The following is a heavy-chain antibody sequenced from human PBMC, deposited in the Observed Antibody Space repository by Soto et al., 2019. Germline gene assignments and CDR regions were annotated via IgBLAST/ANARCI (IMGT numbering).Heavy chain of an antibody. CDR1: GYTFTSYA. CDR3: TRDVGYSYGDY. V-gene: IGHV1-3*05. D-gene: IGHD5-18*01. Sequence: QVQLVQSGAEEKKPGASVKVSCKASGYTFTSYAMHWVRQAPGQRLEWMGWINAGNGNTKYSQKFQGRVTITRDTSASTAYMELSSLRSEDTALYYCTRDVGYSYGDYWGQGTLVTVSS. J-gene: IGHJ4*02. CDR2: INAGNGNT.